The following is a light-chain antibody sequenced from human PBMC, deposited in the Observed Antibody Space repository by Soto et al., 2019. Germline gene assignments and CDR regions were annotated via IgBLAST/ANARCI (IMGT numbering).Light chain of an antibody. Sequence: DIKINKTPSTLSGSVGDRVTITCRASQTISSWLAWYQQKPGKAPKLLIYKASTLKSGVPSRFSGSGSGTEFTLTISSLQPDDFATYYCQHYNSYSDAFGQGTKVDIK. CDR1: QTISSW. J-gene: IGKJ1*01. V-gene: IGKV1-5*03. CDR2: KAS. CDR3: QHYNSYSDA.